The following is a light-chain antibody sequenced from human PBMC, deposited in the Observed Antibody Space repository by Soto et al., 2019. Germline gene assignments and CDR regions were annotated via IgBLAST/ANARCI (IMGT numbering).Light chain of an antibody. Sequence: EIVLTQSPGTLSLSPGERATLSCRASQSVSSSYLAWYQQKPGQAPRLLIYGASNRSTGIPDRFSGSGSGTDFTLTISRLEPEDFAVYYCQQYDGSPYTFGQGTKLEI. CDR1: QSVSSSY. V-gene: IGKV3-20*01. CDR2: GAS. CDR3: QQYDGSPYT. J-gene: IGKJ2*01.